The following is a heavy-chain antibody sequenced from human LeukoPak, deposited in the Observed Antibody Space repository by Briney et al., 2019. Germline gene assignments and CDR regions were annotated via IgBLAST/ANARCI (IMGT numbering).Heavy chain of an antibody. Sequence: GGSLRLSCAASGFTFSSYGMHWVRQAPGKGLEWVAFIRYDGSNKYYADSVKGRFTISRDNSKNMLYLQMNSLRAEDTAVYYCAKGLNYDFWSGSGAFDIWGQGTMVTVSS. V-gene: IGHV3-30*02. D-gene: IGHD3-3*01. CDR3: AKGLNYDFWSGSGAFDI. CDR1: GFTFSSYG. J-gene: IGHJ3*02. CDR2: IRYDGSNK.